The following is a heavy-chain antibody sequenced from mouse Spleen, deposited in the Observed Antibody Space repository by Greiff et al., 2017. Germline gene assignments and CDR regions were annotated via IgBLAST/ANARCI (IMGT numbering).Heavy chain of an antibody. CDR3: ASSQLGRAMDY. CDR1: GFTFSSFG. V-gene: IGHV5-17*02. J-gene: IGHJ4*01. Sequence: EVHLVESGGGLVQPGGSRKLSCAASGFTFSSFGMHWVRQAPEKGLEWVAYISSGSSTIYYADTVKGRFTISRDNPKNTLFLQMTSLRSEDTAMYYCASSQLGRAMDYWGQGTSVTVSS. CDR2: ISSGSSTI. D-gene: IGHD4-1*02.